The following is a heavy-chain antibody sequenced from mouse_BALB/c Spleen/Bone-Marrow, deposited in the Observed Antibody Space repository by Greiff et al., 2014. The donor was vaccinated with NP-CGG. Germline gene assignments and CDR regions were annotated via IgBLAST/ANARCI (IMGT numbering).Heavy chain of an antibody. V-gene: IGHV1-54*01. D-gene: IGHD2-4*01. Sequence: VKLMESGAELVRPGTSVKVSCKGSGYAFTNYLIEWVKQRPGQGLERIGVINSGSGGTKYNEKFKGKATLTADKSSSTAYMQLSSLTSDDSAVYFCARAITDAMDYWGQGTSVTVSS. CDR2: INSGSGGT. J-gene: IGHJ4*01. CDR3: ARAITDAMDY. CDR1: GYAFTNYL.